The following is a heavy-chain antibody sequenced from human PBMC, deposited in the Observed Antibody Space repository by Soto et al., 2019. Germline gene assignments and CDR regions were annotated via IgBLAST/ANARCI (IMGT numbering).Heavy chain of an antibody. Sequence: QVQLQQWGAGLLKPSETLSLTCAVYGGSFSGYYWSWIRQPPGKGLEWIGEINHSGSTNYNPSLKSRVTISVDTSKNQFSLKLSSVTAADTAVYYCARDGGGSWYGLYYYYGMDVWGQGTTVTVSS. J-gene: IGHJ6*02. V-gene: IGHV4-34*01. CDR2: INHSGST. CDR3: ARDGGGSWYGLYYYYGMDV. D-gene: IGHD6-13*01. CDR1: GGSFSGYY.